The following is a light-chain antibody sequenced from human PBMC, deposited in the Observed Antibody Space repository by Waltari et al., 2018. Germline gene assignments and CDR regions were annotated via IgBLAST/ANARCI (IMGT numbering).Light chain of an antibody. J-gene: IGKJ4*01. CDR3: QQFYDSQLT. V-gene: IGKV4-1*01. CDR1: QSISSKFNYKSY. Sequence: DIVMTQSPDSLAVSLGETANINCKSNQSISSKFNYKSYLAWFQQKPGQPPRLLIYWASTRESGVPGRFSDSGSGTDFTLTISDLQAEDVALYYCQQFYDSQLTFGGGTKVEI. CDR2: WAS.